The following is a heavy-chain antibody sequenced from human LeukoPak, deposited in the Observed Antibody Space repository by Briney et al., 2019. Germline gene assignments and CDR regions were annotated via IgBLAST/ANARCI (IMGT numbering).Heavy chain of an antibody. J-gene: IGHJ4*02. Sequence: ASVKVSCKASGYTFTGYYMHWVRQAPGQGLEWMGWINPNSGGTNYAQKFQGGVTMTRDTSISTAYMELSRLRSDDTAVYYCAREFSTVVNHFDYWGQGTLVTVSS. V-gene: IGHV1-2*02. CDR3: AREFSTVVNHFDY. CDR1: GYTFTGYY. D-gene: IGHD4-23*01. CDR2: INPNSGGT.